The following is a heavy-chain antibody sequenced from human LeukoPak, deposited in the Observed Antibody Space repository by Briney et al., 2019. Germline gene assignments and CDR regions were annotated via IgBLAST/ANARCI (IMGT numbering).Heavy chain of an antibody. J-gene: IGHJ6*02. V-gene: IGHV5-51*01. CDR1: GYSFTSYW. D-gene: IGHD5-12*01. Sequence: GESLKISCKGSGYSFTSYWIGWVRQMPGKGLEWMGIIYPGDSDTRYSPSFQGQVTISADKSISTAYLQWSSLKASDTAMYYCARTPRGYSGYDAGGLYYYGMDVWGQGTTVTVSS. CDR3: ARTPRGYSGYDAGGLYYYGMDV. CDR2: IYPGDSDT.